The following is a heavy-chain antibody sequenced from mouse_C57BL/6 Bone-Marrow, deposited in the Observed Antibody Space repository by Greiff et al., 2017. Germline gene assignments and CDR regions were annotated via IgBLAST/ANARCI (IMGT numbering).Heavy chain of an antibody. CDR2: INPYNGGT. CDR1: GYTFTDYY. J-gene: IGHJ2*01. V-gene: IGHV1-19*01. CDR3: ARYYGSSFDY. Sequence: VQLKQSGPVLVKPGASVKMSCKASGYTFTDYYMNWVKQSPGKSLEWIGVINPYNGGTSYKQKFKGKATLTVDKSSSTAYMELNSLTSEDSAVYDCARYYGSSFDYWGQGTTLTVSS. D-gene: IGHD1-1*01.